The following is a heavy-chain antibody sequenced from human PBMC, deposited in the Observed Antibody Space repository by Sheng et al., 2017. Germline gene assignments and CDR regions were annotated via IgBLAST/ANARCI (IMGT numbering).Heavy chain of an antibody. V-gene: IGHV3-15*01. D-gene: IGHD2-15*01. CDR2: IKSKIDGGTT. CDR3: TTETRYCSGGTCAAWGRPDY. J-gene: IGHJ4*02. CDR1: GFTFSNAW. Sequence: EVQLVESGGGLVKPGGSLRLSCAVSGFTFSNAWMSWVRQAPGKGLEWVGRIKSKIDGGTTDYAAPVKGRFTISRDDSKNTLYLQMNSLKTDDTAVYYCTTETRYCSGGTCAAWGRPDYWGQGTPGHRLL.